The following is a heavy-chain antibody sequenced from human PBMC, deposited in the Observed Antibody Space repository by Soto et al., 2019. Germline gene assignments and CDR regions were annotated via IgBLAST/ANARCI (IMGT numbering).Heavy chain of an antibody. D-gene: IGHD5-18*01. CDR3: ARNGGYSYGLLTTHYGMDV. V-gene: IGHV3-53*01. CDR1: GFTVSSNY. Sequence: GGSLRLSCAASGFTVSSNYMSWVRQAPGKGLEWVSVIYSGGSTYYADSVKGRFTISRDNSKNTLYLQMNSLRAEDTAVYYCARNGGYSYGLLTTHYGMDVWGQGTTVTVSS. J-gene: IGHJ6*02. CDR2: IYSGGST.